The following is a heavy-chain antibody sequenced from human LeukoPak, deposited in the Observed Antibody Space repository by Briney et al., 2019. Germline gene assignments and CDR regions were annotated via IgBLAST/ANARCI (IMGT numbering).Heavy chain of an antibody. J-gene: IGHJ4*02. V-gene: IGHV1-2*02. CDR1: GYTFTSYY. Sequence: PSVKVSCKASGYTFTSYYIHWVRQAPGQGLEWMGWINPYSGDTKYGQKFQGRVTMTRDTPSSIAYMELSSLRSDDTAVYYCARVEAGTPRWNYWGQGTLVSVSS. CDR3: ARVEAGTPRWNY. CDR2: INPYSGDT. D-gene: IGHD6-19*01.